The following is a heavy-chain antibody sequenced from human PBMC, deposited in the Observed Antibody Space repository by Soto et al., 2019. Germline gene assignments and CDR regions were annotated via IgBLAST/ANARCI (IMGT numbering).Heavy chain of an antibody. D-gene: IGHD6-19*01. CDR3: AHSGIAVAGRVTALDP. CDR2: IYWDDDK. Sequence: QITLKESGPTLVKPTQTLTLTCTFSGFSLSTSEVGVGWIRQPPGKALEWLAVIYWDDDKRYSPSLKSRLTITTDTSKNQVVLTMTHMDPVDTATYYCAHSGIAVAGRVTALDPWGQGSLVTVS. J-gene: IGHJ5*02. CDR1: GFSLSTSEVG. V-gene: IGHV2-5*02.